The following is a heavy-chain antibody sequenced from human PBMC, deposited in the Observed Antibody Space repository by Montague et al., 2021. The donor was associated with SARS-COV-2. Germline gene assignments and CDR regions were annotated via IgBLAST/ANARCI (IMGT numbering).Heavy chain of an antibody. CDR3: VRGIEAAGSYDY. CDR1: GNSVSSHSAT. CDR2: TYYRSMWKS. D-gene: IGHD6-13*01. V-gene: IGHV6-1*01. Sequence: CAISGNSVSSHSATWNWIRQSPSRGLEWLGRTYYRSMWKSDYARSVKSRIAINPDTSKNQFSLQLSSVTLEDTALYYCVRGIEAAGSYDYWGQGTLVTVSS. J-gene: IGHJ4*02.